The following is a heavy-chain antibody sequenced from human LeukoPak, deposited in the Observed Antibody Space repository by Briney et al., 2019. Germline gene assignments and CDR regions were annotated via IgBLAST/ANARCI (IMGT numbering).Heavy chain of an antibody. CDR1: GVYISRYY. J-gene: IGHJ3*02. CDR2: INYSGST. Sequence: SGTLSLTCTVSGVYISRYYLSWVRQPPGKGLEWHAYINYSGSTNYNPSLKSRVTISVDTSKNQFSLKLSTVTAADTAVYYCARVAAVEMATLPGAFDIWGQGTMVTVSS. D-gene: IGHD5-24*01. V-gene: IGHV4-59*01. CDR3: ARVAAVEMATLPGAFDI.